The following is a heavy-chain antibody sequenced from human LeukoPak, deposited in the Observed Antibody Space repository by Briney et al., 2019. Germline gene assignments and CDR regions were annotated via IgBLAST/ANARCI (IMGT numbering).Heavy chain of an antibody. D-gene: IGHD3-3*01. CDR3: ARVAPITIFGVVIKNNWFDP. V-gene: IGHV4-34*01. CDR1: GGSFSGYY. CDR2: INHSGST. J-gene: IGHJ5*02. Sequence: PSETLSLTCAVYGGSFSGYYWSWIRQPPGKGLEWIGEINHSGSTNYNPSLKSRVTISVDTSKNQFSLKLSSVTAADTAVYYCARVAPITIFGVVIKNNWFDPWGQGTLVTVSS.